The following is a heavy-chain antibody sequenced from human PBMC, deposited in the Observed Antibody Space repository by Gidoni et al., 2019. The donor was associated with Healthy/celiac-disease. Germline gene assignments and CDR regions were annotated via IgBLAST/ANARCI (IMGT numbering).Heavy chain of an antibody. CDR1: GFTFSSYS. J-gene: IGHJ3*02. CDR3: ARDHSSSWYSPDAFDI. CDR2: ISSSSSYI. Sequence: EVKLVESGGGLVKPGGSLRLSCAASGFTFSSYSMNWVRQAPGKGLEWVSSISSSSSYIYYADSVKGRFTISRDNAKNSLYLQMNSLRAEDTAVYYCARDHSSSWYSPDAFDIWGQGTMVTVSS. D-gene: IGHD6-13*01. V-gene: IGHV3-21*01.